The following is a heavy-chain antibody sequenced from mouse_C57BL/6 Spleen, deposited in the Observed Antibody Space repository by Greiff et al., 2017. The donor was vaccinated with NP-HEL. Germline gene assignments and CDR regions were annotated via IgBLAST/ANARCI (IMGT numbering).Heavy chain of an antibody. CDR2: IHPNSGST. D-gene: IGHD1-1*01. V-gene: IGHV1-64*01. CDR3: ASYDGSRGDYAMDY. CDR1: GYTFTSYW. Sequence: VQLQQPGAELVKPGASVKLSCKASGYTFTSYWMHWVKQRPGQGLEWIGMIHPNSGSTNYNEKFKSKATLTVDKSSSTAYMQLSSLTSEDSAGYYCASYDGSRGDYAMDYLGQGTSVTVSS. J-gene: IGHJ4*01.